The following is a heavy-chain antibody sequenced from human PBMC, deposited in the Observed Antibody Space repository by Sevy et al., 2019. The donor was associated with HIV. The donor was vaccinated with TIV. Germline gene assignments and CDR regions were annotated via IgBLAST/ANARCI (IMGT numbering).Heavy chain of an antibody. CDR2: ISGSGGST. Sequence: GGSLRLSCAASGFTFSSYAMSWVRQAPGKGLKWVSAISGSGGSTYYADSVKGRFTISRDNSKNTLYLQMNSLRAEDTAVYYCAKGGSWRIAVAGRGHFDYWGQGTLVTVSS. D-gene: IGHD6-19*01. CDR1: GFTFSSYA. J-gene: IGHJ4*02. V-gene: IGHV3-23*01. CDR3: AKGGSWRIAVAGRGHFDY.